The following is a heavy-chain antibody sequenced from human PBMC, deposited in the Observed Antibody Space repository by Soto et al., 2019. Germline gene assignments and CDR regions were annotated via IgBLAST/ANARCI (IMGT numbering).Heavy chain of an antibody. CDR2: IRSKANSYAT. Sequence: GGSLRLSCAASGFTFSGSAMHWVRQASGKGLEWVGRIRSKANSYATAYAASVKGRFTISRDDSKNTAYLQMNSLKTEDTAVYYCTRHDLPGDVVVVAATRAFDIWGQGTMVTVSS. CDR3: TRHDLPGDVVVVAATRAFDI. CDR1: GFTFSGSA. J-gene: IGHJ3*02. V-gene: IGHV3-73*01. D-gene: IGHD2-15*01.